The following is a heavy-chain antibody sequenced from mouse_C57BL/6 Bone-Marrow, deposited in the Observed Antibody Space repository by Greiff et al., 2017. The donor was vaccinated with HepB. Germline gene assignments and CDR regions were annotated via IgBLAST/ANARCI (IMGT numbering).Heavy chain of an antibody. J-gene: IGHJ2*01. V-gene: IGHV1-64*01. CDR1: GYTFTSYW. CDR3: TRRGIYDYALYY. D-gene: IGHD2-4*01. Sequence: VQLQQPGAELVKPGASVKLSCKASGYTFTSYWMHWVKQSPGQGLEWIGMIHPNSGSTNYNEKFKSKATLTVDKSSSTAYMQLSSLTSEDSAVYYCTRRGIYDYALYYWGQGTTLTVSS. CDR2: IHPNSGST.